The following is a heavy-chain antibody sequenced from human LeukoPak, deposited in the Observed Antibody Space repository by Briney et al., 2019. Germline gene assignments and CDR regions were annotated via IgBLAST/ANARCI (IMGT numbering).Heavy chain of an antibody. J-gene: IGHJ4*02. CDR1: GFTFGSYS. CDR2: ISSSSSYI. D-gene: IGHD5-12*01. CDR3: ARENKSGYGN. Sequence: GGSLRLSCAASGFTFGSYSMNWVRQAPGKGLEWVSSISSSSSYIYYADSVKGRFTISRDNAKNSLYLQMNSLRAEDTAVYYCARENKSGYGNWGQGTLVTVSS. V-gene: IGHV3-21*01.